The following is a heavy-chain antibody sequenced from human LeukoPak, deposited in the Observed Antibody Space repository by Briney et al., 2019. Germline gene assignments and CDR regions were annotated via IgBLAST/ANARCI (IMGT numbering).Heavy chain of an antibody. CDR1: GGTFSSYA. Sequence: SVKVSCKASGGTFSSYAISWVRQAPGQGLEWMGGIIPIFGTANYAQKFQGRVTITADESTSTAYMGLSSLRSEDTAVYYCAREGRYYDSSGYLDYWGQGTLVTVSS. J-gene: IGHJ4*02. CDR3: AREGRYYDSSGYLDY. V-gene: IGHV1-69*13. D-gene: IGHD3-22*01. CDR2: IIPIFGTA.